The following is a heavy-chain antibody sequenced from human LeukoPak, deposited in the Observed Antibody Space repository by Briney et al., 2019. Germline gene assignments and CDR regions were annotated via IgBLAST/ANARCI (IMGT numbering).Heavy chain of an antibody. CDR1: GFTFSSDS. CDR2: ISTSSDFI. V-gene: IGHV3-21*01. Sequence: GGSLRLSCAASGFTFSSDSMNWVRQAPGKGLEWVSSISTSSDFIYYADSVKGRFTISRDNAKSSLYLQMNSLRAEDTAVYYCAAHTAMSDMGDYWGQGTLVTVSS. J-gene: IGHJ4*02. D-gene: IGHD5-18*01. CDR3: AAHTAMSDMGDY.